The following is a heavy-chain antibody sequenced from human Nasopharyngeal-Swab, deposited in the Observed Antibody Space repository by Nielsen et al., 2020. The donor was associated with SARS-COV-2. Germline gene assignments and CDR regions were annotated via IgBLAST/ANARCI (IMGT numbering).Heavy chain of an antibody. D-gene: IGHD6-13*01. J-gene: IGHJ4*02. CDR2: ISSSSSYI. CDR3: ARVAPSSLSSSWYPPDY. CDR1: GFSFSGYA. Sequence: GESLKISCAASGFSFSGYAMNWVRQAPGKGLEWVSSISSSSSYIYYADSVRGRFTISRDDAKNSLYLQMNTLRAEDTAVYYCARVAPSSLSSSWYPPDYWGQGTLVTVSS. V-gene: IGHV3-21*01.